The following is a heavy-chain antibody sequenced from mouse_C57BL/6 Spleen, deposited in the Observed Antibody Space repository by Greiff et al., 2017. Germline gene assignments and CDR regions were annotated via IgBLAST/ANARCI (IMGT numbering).Heavy chain of an antibody. Sequence: EVQLQQSGPELVKPGASVKIPCKASGYTFTDYNMDWVKQSHGKSLEWIGDINPNNGGTIYNQKFKGKATLTVDKSSSTAYMELRSLTSEDTAVYYCARFDYDGGYYARDYWGQGTSVTVSS. V-gene: IGHV1-18*01. CDR2: INPNNGGT. D-gene: IGHD2-4*01. CDR3: ARFDYDGGYYARDY. J-gene: IGHJ4*01. CDR1: GYTFTDYN.